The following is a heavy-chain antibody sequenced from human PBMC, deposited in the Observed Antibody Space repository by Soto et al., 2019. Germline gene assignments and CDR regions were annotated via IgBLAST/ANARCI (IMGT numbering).Heavy chain of an antibody. CDR3: ARGRPQKGGYCSSTSCYSYYYYYMDV. D-gene: IGHD2-2*01. Sequence: QVQLRESGPGLVKPSETLSLTCTVSGGSISSYYWSWIRQPPGKGLEWIGYIYYSGSTNYNPSLKSRVTISVGTSKNQFSLKLSSVTAADTAVYYCARGRPQKGGYCSSTSCYSYYYYYMDVWGKGTTVTVSS. V-gene: IGHV4-59*01. J-gene: IGHJ6*03. CDR1: GGSISSYY. CDR2: IYYSGST.